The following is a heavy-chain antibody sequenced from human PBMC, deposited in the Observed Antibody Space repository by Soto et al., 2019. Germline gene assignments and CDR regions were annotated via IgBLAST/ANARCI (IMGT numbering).Heavy chain of an antibody. J-gene: IGHJ4*02. CDR2: IYYSGST. D-gene: IGHD6-13*01. CDR1: GGSISSYY. CDR3: ARARATIAAAAIFDC. V-gene: IGHV4-59*01. Sequence: SETLSLTCTVSGGSISSYYWTWIRQPPGKGLEWIGYIYYSGSTNYNPSLKSRVTISVDTSKNQFSLKLSSVTAADTAVYYCARARATIAAAAIFDCWGQGTLVTVSS.